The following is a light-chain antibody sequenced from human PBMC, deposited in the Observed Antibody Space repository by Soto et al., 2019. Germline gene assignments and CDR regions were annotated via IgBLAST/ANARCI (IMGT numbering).Light chain of an antibody. CDR2: DVS. CDR3: SSYTSSSTYV. J-gene: IGLJ1*01. Sequence: QSALTQPASVSGSPGQSITISCTGISSDVGGYTYVSWYQHHPGKAPKLMVYDVSDRPSGVSNRFSGSKAGNTASLTISGLQAEDEADYYCSSYTSSSTYVFGTGTKVTVL. V-gene: IGLV2-14*03. CDR1: SSDVGGYTY.